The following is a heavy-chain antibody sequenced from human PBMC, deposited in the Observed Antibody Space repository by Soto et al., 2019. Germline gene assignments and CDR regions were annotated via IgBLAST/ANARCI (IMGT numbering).Heavy chain of an antibody. CDR2: INHSGST. CDR3: ARGFGVPGDYYDSSGYLPLLGY. CDR1: GGSFSGYY. D-gene: IGHD3-22*01. V-gene: IGHV4-34*01. Sequence: SETLSLTCAVYGGSFSGYYWSWIRQPPGKGLEWIGEINHSGSTNYNPSLKSRVSISVDTSKNQFSLKLNSVTAADTAVYYCARGFGVPGDYYDSSGYLPLLGYWGQGTLVTVSS. J-gene: IGHJ4*02.